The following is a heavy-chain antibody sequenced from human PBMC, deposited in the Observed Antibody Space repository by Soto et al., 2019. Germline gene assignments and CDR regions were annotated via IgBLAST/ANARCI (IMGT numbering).Heavy chain of an antibody. CDR2: ISAYNGNT. CDR1: GYTFTSYG. Sequence: ASVKVSCKASGYTFTSYGISWVRQAPGQGLEWMGWISAYNGNTNYAQKLQGRVTMTTDTSTSTAYMELRSLRSDDTAVYYCARDFGDYDYVWGSYRIYYYYGMDVWGQGTTVTVS. J-gene: IGHJ6*02. CDR3: ARDFGDYDYVWGSYRIYYYYGMDV. D-gene: IGHD3-16*02. V-gene: IGHV1-18*01.